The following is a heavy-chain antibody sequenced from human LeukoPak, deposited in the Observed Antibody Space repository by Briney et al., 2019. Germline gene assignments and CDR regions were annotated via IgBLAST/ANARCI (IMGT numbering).Heavy chain of an antibody. J-gene: IGHJ3*02. CDR2: INHSGST. D-gene: IGHD6-13*01. CDR1: GGPFSGYY. Sequence: PSETLSLTCAVYGGPFSGYYWSWIRQPPGKGREWIGEINHSGSTNYNPSLKSRVTISVDTSKNQFSLKLSSVTAADTAVYYCARGGHSSSSDHDAFDIWGQGTMVTVSS. CDR3: ARGGHSSSSDHDAFDI. V-gene: IGHV4-34*01.